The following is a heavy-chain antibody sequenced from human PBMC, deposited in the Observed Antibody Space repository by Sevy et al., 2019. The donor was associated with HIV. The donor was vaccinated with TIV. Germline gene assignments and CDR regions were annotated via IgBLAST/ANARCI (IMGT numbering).Heavy chain of an antibody. Sequence: GGFLRLCCAASGFTFSANWMNWVRQAPGKGLEWVANIKGDGSDKHYVDSVEGRFTISRDNAKNLLYLQMNSLRVEDTAVYYCAHETFGRFESWGQGILVTVSS. CDR3: AHETFGRFES. V-gene: IGHV3-7*01. CDR2: IKGDGSDK. J-gene: IGHJ4*02. D-gene: IGHD3-16*01. CDR1: GFTFSANW.